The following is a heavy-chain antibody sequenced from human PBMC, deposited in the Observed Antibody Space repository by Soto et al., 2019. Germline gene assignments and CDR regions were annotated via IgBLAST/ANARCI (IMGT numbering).Heavy chain of an antibody. Sequence: SGPTLGNPKENLTLTCTVSGFSLSNARMGVIWIRQPPGKALEWLAHIFSNDDKAYSPSLKSRLTISKDTSKSQVVLTMTNMDPVDTATYYCTRIYDSSGSDFWGQGTPVTVSS. J-gene: IGHJ4*02. CDR1: GFSLSNARMG. D-gene: IGHD3-22*01. V-gene: IGHV2-26*01. CDR3: TRIYDSSGSDF. CDR2: IFSNDDK.